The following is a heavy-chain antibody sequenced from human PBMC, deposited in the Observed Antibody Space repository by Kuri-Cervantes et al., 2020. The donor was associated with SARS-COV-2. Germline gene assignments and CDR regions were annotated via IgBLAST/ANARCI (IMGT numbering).Heavy chain of an antibody. CDR3: ARDTMGDGAAGDY. CDR1: GYTFTSYA. V-gene: IGHV1-18*01. D-gene: IGHD6-25*01. Sequence: ASVKVSCKASGYTFTSYAMNWVRQAPGQGLEWMGWISAYNGNTNYAQKLQGRVTMTTDTSTSTAYMELRSLRSDDTAVYYCARDTMGDGAAGDYWGQGTLVTVSS. J-gene: IGHJ4*02. CDR2: ISAYNGNT.